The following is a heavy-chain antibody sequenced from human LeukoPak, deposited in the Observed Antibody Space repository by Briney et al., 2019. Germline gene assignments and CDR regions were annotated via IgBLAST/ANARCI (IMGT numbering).Heavy chain of an antibody. CDR1: GFTFSSYG. CDR2: IRYDGSNK. V-gene: IGHV3-30*02. CDR3: ARGLVGLYYYYYYMDV. J-gene: IGHJ6*03. D-gene: IGHD2-21*01. Sequence: GGSLRLSCAASGFTFSSYGMHWVRQAPGKGLEWVAFIRYDGSNKYYADSVKGRFTISRDNAKNTLYLQMSSLRAEDTAVYYCARGLVGLYYYYYYMDVWGKGTTVTVSS.